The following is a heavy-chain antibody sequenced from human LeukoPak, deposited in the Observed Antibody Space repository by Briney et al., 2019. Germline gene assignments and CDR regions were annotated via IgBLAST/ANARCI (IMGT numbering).Heavy chain of an antibody. J-gene: IGHJ6*03. D-gene: IGHD2-2*01. CDR2: ICSSSSNI. V-gene: IGHV3-48*01. Sequence: GGSLRLSCAASGFTFCIYSMNWVRQAPGKGLEGISYICSSSSNIDYADSVKGRFTISRDNAKNSLYLKMNSLRAEDTAVYYCARDPRSSPSIQYHYMDVWGKGTAVTVSS. CDR1: GFTFCIYS. CDR3: ARDPRSSPSIQYHYMDV.